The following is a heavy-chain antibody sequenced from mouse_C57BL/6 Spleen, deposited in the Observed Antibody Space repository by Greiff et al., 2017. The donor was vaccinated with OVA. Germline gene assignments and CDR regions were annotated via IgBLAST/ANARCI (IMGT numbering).Heavy chain of an antibody. J-gene: IGHJ3*01. Sequence: QVQLQQPGAELVKPGASVKLSCKASGYTFTSYWMHWVQQRPGRGLEWIGRIDPNSGGTKYNEKFTGKATLTVDKPSITAYMQLSSLTSEDSAVYDCASIDGYYTWFAYWGQGTLVTVSA. V-gene: IGHV1-72*01. CDR3: ASIDGYYTWFAY. D-gene: IGHD2-3*01. CDR1: GYTFTSYW. CDR2: IDPNSGGT.